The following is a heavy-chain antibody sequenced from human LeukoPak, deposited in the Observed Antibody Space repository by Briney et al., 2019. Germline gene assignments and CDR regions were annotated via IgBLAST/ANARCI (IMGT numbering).Heavy chain of an antibody. CDR3: AKGHGDASGYYYFDS. Sequence: GGSLRLSCAASGFTFSSYEMNWVRQAPGKGLEWVSYISSSGSTTYYADSVKGRFSIFRDNNKNMLYLQMNSLRVEDTAVYYCAKGHGDASGYYYFDSWGQGTLVTVSS. CDR1: GFTFSSYE. D-gene: IGHD3-22*01. V-gene: IGHV3-48*03. CDR2: ISSSGSTT. J-gene: IGHJ4*02.